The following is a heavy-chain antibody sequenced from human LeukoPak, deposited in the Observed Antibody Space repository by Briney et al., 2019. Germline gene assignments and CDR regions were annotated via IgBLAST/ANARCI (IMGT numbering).Heavy chain of an antibody. CDR3: AREAAGYSYGLDY. J-gene: IGHJ4*02. Sequence: SETLSLTCTVSGGSISSSSYYWVWIRQPPGTGLEWIGSIYYSGSTYYNPSLKSRVTISVDTSKNQFSLKQSPVTAADTAVYYCAREAAGYSYGLDYWGQGTLVTVSS. CDR2: IYYSGST. D-gene: IGHD5-18*01. V-gene: IGHV4-39*02. CDR1: GGSISSSSYY.